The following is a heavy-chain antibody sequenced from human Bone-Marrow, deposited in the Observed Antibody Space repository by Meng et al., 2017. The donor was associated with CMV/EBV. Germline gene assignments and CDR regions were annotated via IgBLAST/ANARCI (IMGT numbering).Heavy chain of an antibody. CDR1: GFTFSSYN. CDR2: IYYSGST. V-gene: IGHV4-59*01. J-gene: IGHJ6*02. Sequence: GSLRLSCAASGFTFSSYNMSWIRQPPGKGLEWIGYIYYSGSTNYNPSLKSRVTISVDTSKNQFSLKLSSVTAADTAVYYCARSVVVVAAAPYYYYGMDVWGQGTTVTVSS. CDR3: ARSVVVVAAAPYYYYGMDV. D-gene: IGHD2-15*01.